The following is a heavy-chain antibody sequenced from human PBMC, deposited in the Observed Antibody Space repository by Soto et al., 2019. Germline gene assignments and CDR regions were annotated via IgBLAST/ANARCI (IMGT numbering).Heavy chain of an antibody. Sequence: EVQLVESGGGLIQPGGSLRLSCAASGFTVSSTYMSWVRQAPGKGLEWVSVIHTGGSAYYAGSVEGRFTISRDNVKNTLYLQMNSLRVDDTDVYYCARLALGPWGQGALVTVSS. V-gene: IGHV3-53*01. CDR3: ARLALGP. J-gene: IGHJ5*02. D-gene: IGHD3-16*01. CDR2: IHTGGSA. CDR1: GFTVSSTY.